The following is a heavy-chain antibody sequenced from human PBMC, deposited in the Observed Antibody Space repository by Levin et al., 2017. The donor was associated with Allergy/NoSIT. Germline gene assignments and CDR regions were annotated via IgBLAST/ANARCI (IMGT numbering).Heavy chain of an antibody. J-gene: IGHJ4*02. Sequence: SETLSLTCTVSGAAISSSRYYWGWIRQPPGKGLEFIGSIFYSGRTYYNLSLQSRVTISVDMSKNEFSLKLSSVTAADTAVYYCARHLSVTGTFDFLGQGTLVTVPS. D-gene: IGHD6-19*01. CDR1: GAAISSSRYY. CDR2: IFYSGRT. CDR3: ARHLSVTGTFDF. V-gene: IGHV4-39*01.